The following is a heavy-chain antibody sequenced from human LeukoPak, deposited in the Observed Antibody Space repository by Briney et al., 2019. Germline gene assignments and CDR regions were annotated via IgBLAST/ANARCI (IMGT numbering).Heavy chain of an antibody. J-gene: IGHJ5*02. CDR1: GGSISGYY. V-gene: IGHV4-4*07. CDR3: ARESGSMRWFDP. D-gene: IGHD6-25*01. CDR2: MSTSGDC. Sequence: SETLSLTCTVSGGSISGYYWSWIRQAAGKGLEWIGRMSTSGDCTYFPALVSRVTMSVDTSKNQFSLNLSSVPAADTAVYYCARESGSMRWFDPWGQGTLVTVSA.